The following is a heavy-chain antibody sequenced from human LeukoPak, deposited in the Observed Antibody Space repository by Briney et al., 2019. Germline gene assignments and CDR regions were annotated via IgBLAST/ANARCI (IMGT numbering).Heavy chain of an antibody. Sequence: ASVKVSCKASGYTLTGYYMHWVRQAPGQGLEWMGWINPNSGGTNYAQKFQGRVTMTRDTSISTAYMELSRLRSDDTAVYYCARCHYYDSSGYYRYYYYYYGMDVWGQGTTVTVSS. CDR1: GYTLTGYY. CDR2: INPNSGGT. CDR3: ARCHYYDSSGYYRYYYYYYGMDV. J-gene: IGHJ6*02. V-gene: IGHV1-2*02. D-gene: IGHD3-22*01.